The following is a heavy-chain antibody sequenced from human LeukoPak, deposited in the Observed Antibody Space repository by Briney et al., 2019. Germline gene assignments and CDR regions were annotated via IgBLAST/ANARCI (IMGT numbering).Heavy chain of an antibody. CDR3: ARNSGNYLGWFDP. CDR2: IHYSVRT. CDR1: GGSISTSSYY. V-gene: IGHV4-39*01. Sequence: SETLSLTCTVSGGSISTSSYYWGWIRQPPAKGLEWIGTIHYSVRTYYNPSLKSRVTISVDTSKNQFSLKMSSVTAADTAMYYCARNSGNYLGWFDPWGEGTLVTVP. D-gene: IGHD1-26*01. J-gene: IGHJ5*02.